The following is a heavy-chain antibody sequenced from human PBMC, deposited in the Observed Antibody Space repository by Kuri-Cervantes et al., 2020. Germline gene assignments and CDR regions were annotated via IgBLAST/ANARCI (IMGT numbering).Heavy chain of an antibody. CDR2: ISPYNGDT. CDR1: GYTFNSYA. J-gene: IGHJ4*02. Sequence: ASVKVSCKASGYTFNSYAISWVRLAPGQGLEWMGWISPYNGDTRYAQKLQGRVTMTTDTSTGTAYMELRSLRSDDTAVYYCARGMVADFWGRGTLVTVSS. CDR3: ARGMVADF. V-gene: IGHV1-18*01. D-gene: IGHD4/OR15-4a*01.